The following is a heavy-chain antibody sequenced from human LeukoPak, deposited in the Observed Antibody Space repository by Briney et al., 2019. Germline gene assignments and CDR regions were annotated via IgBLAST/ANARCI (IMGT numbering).Heavy chain of an antibody. CDR3: ARSSVVTAMVHLEY. D-gene: IGHD2-21*02. Sequence: SVKVSCKASGGTFTSYAISWVRQAPGQGLEWMGRIIPIFGAANYAQKFQGRVKITADKSTSTSYMELSSLRSEDTAVYYCARSSVVTAMVHLEYWGQGTLVTVSS. V-gene: IGHV1-69*06. CDR1: GGTFTSYA. J-gene: IGHJ4*02. CDR2: IIPIFGAA.